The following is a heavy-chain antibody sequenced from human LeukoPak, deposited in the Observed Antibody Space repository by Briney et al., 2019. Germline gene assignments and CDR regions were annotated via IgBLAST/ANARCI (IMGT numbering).Heavy chain of an antibody. J-gene: IGHJ4*02. CDR3: AQPDF. V-gene: IGHV3-30*02. CDR1: GITFRSSS. CDR2: IRFDGSTK. Sequence: GGSRRLSCVASGITFRSSSMHWVRQAPGKVLEWLAFIRFDGSTKYYADSVKGRFTVSRDNSKSTLYLQMNSLRAEDTAVYYCAQPDFWGQGTLVTVSS.